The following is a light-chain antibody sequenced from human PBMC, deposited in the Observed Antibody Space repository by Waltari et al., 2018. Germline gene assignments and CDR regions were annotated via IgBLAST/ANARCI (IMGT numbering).Light chain of an antibody. Sequence: EIVLTQSPGTLSLSPGERATLSWRASQSVTSIPFSREQQKLGQAPRLLIYGTSSRATGIPDRFSGSGSGTDVTLNISRLEPEDFAVYYCQQYDGEVVTFGGGTKVEI. CDR1: QSVTSIP. J-gene: IGKJ4*01. CDR2: GTS. CDR3: QQYDGEVVT. V-gene: IGKV3-20*01.